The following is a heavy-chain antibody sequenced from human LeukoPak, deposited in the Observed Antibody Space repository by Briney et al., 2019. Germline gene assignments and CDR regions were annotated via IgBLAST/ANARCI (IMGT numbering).Heavy chain of an antibody. J-gene: IGHJ5*02. CDR2: IKQDGSEK. V-gene: IGHV3-7*05. D-gene: IGHD5-24*01. Sequence: GGSLRLSCAASGFTFSNYWMIWVRQAPGKGLEWVGNIKQDGSEKRYADSVRGRFTISRDNAQTSLYLQMNSLRAEDTAVCYCARASDPWLQLTWGQGTLVTVSS. CDR3: ARASDPWLQLT. CDR1: GFTFSNYW.